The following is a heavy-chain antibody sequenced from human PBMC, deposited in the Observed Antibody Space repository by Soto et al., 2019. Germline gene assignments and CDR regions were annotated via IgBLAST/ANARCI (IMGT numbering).Heavy chain of an antibody. J-gene: IGHJ5*02. CDR1: GGSISGGGYY. V-gene: IGHV4-31*03. Sequence: SETLSLTCTVSGGSISGGGYYWSWVRQHPGKGLEWIGYIYYSWSTYYNPSLKSRVTISVDTSKNQFSLKLSSVTAADTAVYYCARGYCSGGSCYARWFDPWGQGTLVTVSS. D-gene: IGHD2-15*01. CDR3: ARGYCSGGSCYARWFDP. CDR2: IYYSWST.